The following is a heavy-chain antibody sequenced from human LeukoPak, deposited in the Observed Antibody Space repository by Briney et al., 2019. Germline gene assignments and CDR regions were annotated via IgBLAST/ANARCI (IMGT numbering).Heavy chain of an antibody. D-gene: IGHD1-26*01. CDR3: ARGAPGLKWELPRGFDY. CDR1: GYTFTSYD. V-gene: IGHV1-8*01. CDR2: MNPNSGNT. J-gene: IGHJ4*02. Sequence: GASVKVSCKASGYTFTSYDINWVRQATGQGLEWMGWMNPNSGNTGYAQKFQGRVTMTRNTSISTAYMELSSLRSEDTAVYYCARGAPGLKWELPRGFDYWGQGTLVTVSS.